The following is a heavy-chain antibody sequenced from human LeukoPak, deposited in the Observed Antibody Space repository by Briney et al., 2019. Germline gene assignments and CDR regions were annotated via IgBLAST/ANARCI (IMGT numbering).Heavy chain of an antibody. V-gene: IGHV5-51*01. CDR2: IYPDDSDT. CDR3: ERRGHSSSWPYNWFDP. D-gene: IGHD6-13*01. J-gene: IGHJ5*02. CDR1: GYSFTSYW. Sequence: GESLKISCKGSGYSFTSYWIAWVRQMPGKGLEWMGIIYPDDSDTKYSPSFQGQVTISAHKSISTAYLKWSSLKVSDTAMYYCERRGHSSSWPYNWFDPWGQGTLVTVSS.